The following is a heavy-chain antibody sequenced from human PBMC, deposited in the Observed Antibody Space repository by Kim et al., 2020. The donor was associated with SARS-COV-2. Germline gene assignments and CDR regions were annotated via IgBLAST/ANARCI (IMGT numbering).Heavy chain of an antibody. J-gene: IGHJ4*02. D-gene: IGHD6-19*01. Sequence: GGSLRLSCAASGFTFSSYGMHWVRQAPGKGLEWVAVIWYDGSNKYYADSVKGRFTISRDNSKNTLYLQMNSLRAEDTAVYYCARVFSSGTNYFDYWGQGTLVTVSS. CDR2: IWYDGSNK. CDR3: ARVFSSGTNYFDY. CDR1: GFTFSSYG. V-gene: IGHV3-33*01.